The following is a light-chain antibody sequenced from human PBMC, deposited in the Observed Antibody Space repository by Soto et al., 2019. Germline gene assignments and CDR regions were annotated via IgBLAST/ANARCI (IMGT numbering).Light chain of an antibody. V-gene: IGKV1-39*01. CDR3: QQSYITPPIT. CDR1: QSIRNY. CDR2: TAS. Sequence: DIQMTQSPSSLSASVGDRVTITCXASQSIRNYLNWYQLKPQKAPKLLIYTASRLQSGVPSRFSGSGSGTDFTLTISNLQPEDFATYYCQQSYITPPITFGQGTRLEIK. J-gene: IGKJ5*01.